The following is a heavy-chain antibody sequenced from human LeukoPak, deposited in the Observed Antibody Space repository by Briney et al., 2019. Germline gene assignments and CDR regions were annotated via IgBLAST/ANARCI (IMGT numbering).Heavy chain of an antibody. V-gene: IGHV3-53*01. D-gene: IGHD1-26*01. J-gene: IGHJ4*02. CDR2: IYSGGST. CDR1: GFTFSSSW. Sequence: GGSLRLSCAASGFTFSSSWIHWVRQAPGKGLEWVSIIYSGGSTYYADSVKGRFTISRDNSKNTLYLQMNSLRAEDTAVYYCARAVGRQLLHHWGQATVDSVCS. CDR3: ARAVGRQLLHH.